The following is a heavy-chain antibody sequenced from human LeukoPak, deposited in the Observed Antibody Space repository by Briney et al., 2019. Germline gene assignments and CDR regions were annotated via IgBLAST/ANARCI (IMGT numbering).Heavy chain of an antibody. CDR3: ARDSYSSSWYGYFDY. J-gene: IGHJ4*02. CDR1: GYTFTSYY. D-gene: IGHD6-13*01. CDR2: INPSGGST. V-gene: IGHV1-46*01. Sequence: ASVKVSCKASGYTFTSYYMHWVRQAPGQGLEWMGIINPSGGSTCYAQKFQGRVTMTRDTSTSTVYMELSSLRSEDTAVYYCARDSYSSSWYGYFDYWGQGTLVTVSS.